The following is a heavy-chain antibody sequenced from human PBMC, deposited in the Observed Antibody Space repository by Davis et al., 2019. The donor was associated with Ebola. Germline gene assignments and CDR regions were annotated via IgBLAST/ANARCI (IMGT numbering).Heavy chain of an antibody. V-gene: IGHV1-18*01. D-gene: IGHD2-15*01. Sequence: ASVKVSCKASAYTFTSYGISWVRQAPGQGLEWMGWISAYNGNTNYAQKLQGRVTMTTDTSTSTAYMELRSLRSDDTAVDYCARDSFFRPVKSPYGMDVWGQGTTVTVSS. CDR2: ISAYNGNT. CDR3: ARDSFFRPVKSPYGMDV. CDR1: AYTFTSYG. J-gene: IGHJ6*02.